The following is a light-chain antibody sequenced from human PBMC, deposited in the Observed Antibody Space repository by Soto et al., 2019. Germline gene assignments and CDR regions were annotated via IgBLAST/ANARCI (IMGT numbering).Light chain of an antibody. V-gene: IGKV3-11*01. CDR2: DAS. CDR3: QQRSKWRT. J-gene: IGKJ1*01. CDR1: QSVSNY. Sequence: EIVLTQSPATLSLSPGERATLSCRASQSVSNYLAWYQQKPGQAPRLLIYDASNTATDIPDRLSGSGSGTDFTLTIRRLEPEDFAVYYCQQRSKWRTFGQGTKVDIK.